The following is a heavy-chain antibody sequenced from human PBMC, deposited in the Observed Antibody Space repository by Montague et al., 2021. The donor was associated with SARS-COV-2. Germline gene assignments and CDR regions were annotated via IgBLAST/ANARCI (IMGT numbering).Heavy chain of an antibody. CDR3: ARVRYYGSGTSLGMDV. D-gene: IGHD3-10*01. J-gene: IGHJ6*02. CDR2: INHSGST. V-gene: IGHV4-34*01. CDR1: GGSFSGYC. Sequence: SETLSLTCAVYGGSFSGYCWSWIRQPPGQGLEWNGEINHSGSTNYNPSLKSRVTISVDTSKNQFFLKLSSVTAADTAVYYCARVRYYGSGTSLGMDVWGQGTTVTVSS.